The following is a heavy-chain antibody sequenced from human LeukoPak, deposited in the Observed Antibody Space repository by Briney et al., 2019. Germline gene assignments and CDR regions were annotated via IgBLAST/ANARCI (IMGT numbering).Heavy chain of an antibody. CDR2: IYHSGST. D-gene: IGHD3-3*01. Sequence: SETLSLTCTVSGDSISSSTYYWGWIRQPPGKGLEWIGSIYHSGSTYYNPSLKSRVTISVDTSKNQFSLKLSSVTAADTAVYYCVWPRFWSDDDAFDIWGQGTMVTVSS. CDR1: GDSISSSTYY. J-gene: IGHJ3*02. V-gene: IGHV4-39*07. CDR3: VWPRFWSDDDAFDI.